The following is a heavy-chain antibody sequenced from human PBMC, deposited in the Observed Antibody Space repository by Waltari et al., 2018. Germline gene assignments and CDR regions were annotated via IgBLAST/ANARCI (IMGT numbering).Heavy chain of an antibody. CDR3: VRAATKNYYYYYMDV. Sequence: QVQLLQSGAEVKKPASSVKVSCKASGGTFSSYTINWVRQAPGQGLEWMGGFIPIRGISNYAQRFQGRVTITADESSSTAYVELSSLRSEDTATYYCVRAATKNYYYYYMDVWGKGTTVTVSS. CDR2: FIPIRGIS. V-gene: IGHV1-69*16. CDR1: GGTFSSYT. J-gene: IGHJ6*03.